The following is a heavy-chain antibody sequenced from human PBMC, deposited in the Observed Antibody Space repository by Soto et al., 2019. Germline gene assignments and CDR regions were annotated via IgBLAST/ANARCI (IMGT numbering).Heavy chain of an antibody. CDR1: GFAFSRHG. D-gene: IGHD4-17*01. CDR2: IVREGSEK. J-gene: IGHJ5*01. V-gene: IGHV3-33*01. Sequence: QVQLVESGGGVVQPGRSLRLSCAASGFAFSRHGMHWVRQAPGKGLEWVAVIVREGSEKHYADSVKGRFTISIDNSKTTLSLEMHSLRAEYTAVYCCARDDDYDDNGLDSWGQGTRVTVSS. CDR3: ARDDDYDDNGLDS.